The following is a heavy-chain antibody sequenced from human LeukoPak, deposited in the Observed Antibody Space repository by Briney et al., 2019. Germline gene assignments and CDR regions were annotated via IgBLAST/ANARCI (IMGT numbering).Heavy chain of an antibody. V-gene: IGHV4-39*07. D-gene: IGHD3-10*01. CDR2: MYNGRST. CDR3: ARDGISTEGSEGIFDS. J-gene: IGHJ4*02. CDR1: GGSISSHY. Sequence: PSETLSLTCTVSGGSISSHYWGWIRQPPGKGLEWIGSMYNGRSTYYNPSLKSRIAMLLDTSKNQFSLKLNSVTAADTAVYYCARDGISTEGSEGIFDSWGQGTLVTVSS.